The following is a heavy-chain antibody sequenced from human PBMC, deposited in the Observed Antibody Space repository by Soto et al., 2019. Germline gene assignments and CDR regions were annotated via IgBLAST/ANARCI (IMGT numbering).Heavy chain of an antibody. Sequence: EASVKVSFKACGGTFSSYAISWVRQAPGQGLEWMGGIIPIFGAANYAQKFQGRVTITADESTSTAYMELSSLRSEDTAVYYCARVKYYYDSSGPDAFDIWGQGTMVTVSS. V-gene: IGHV1-69*13. CDR3: ARVKYYYDSSGPDAFDI. D-gene: IGHD3-22*01. CDR2: IIPIFGAA. J-gene: IGHJ3*02. CDR1: GGTFSSYA.